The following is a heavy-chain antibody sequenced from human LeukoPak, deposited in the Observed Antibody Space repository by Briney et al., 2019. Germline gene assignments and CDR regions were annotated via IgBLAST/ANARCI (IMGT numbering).Heavy chain of an antibody. Sequence: PSQTLSLTCTVSGGSISSGGYYWSWIRQHPGMGLEWIGYIYYSGSTYYNPSLQSRLTISVDTSKNQFSLKLSSVTAADTAVYYCARGGLTLYSYGPYFDYWGQGTLATVSS. CDR1: GGSISSGGYY. V-gene: IGHV4-31*03. CDR3: ARGGLTLYSYGPYFDY. CDR2: IYYSGST. J-gene: IGHJ4*02. D-gene: IGHD5-18*01.